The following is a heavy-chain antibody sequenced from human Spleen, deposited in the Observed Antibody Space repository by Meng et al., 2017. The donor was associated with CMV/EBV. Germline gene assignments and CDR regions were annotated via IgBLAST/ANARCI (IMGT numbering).Heavy chain of an antibody. J-gene: IGHJ4*02. D-gene: IGHD6-19*01. CDR1: GFTFSSYG. CDR2: IRYGGSNK. V-gene: IGHV3-30*02. Sequence: GESLKISCAASGFTFSSYGMHWVRQAPGKGLEWVAFIRYGGSNKRYADSVKGRFTSSRDNSKNTLYLQMNRLRAEDTVVYYCARESDSGWRAVDSWGQGTLVTVSS. CDR3: ARESDSGWRAVDS.